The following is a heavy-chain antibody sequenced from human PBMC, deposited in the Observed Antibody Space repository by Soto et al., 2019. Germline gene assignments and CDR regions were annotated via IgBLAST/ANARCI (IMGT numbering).Heavy chain of an antibody. Sequence: SETLSLTCAVSGYSISSGYYWGWIRQPPGKGLEWIGSMYHSGSTDCNPSLKSRVTISVDTSKNQFSLKLSSVTAADTAVYYCARGRSKASKWFDPWGQGALVTVSS. V-gene: IGHV4-38-2*01. CDR1: GYSISSGYY. D-gene: IGHD4-4*01. CDR3: ARGRSKASKWFDP. J-gene: IGHJ5*02. CDR2: MYHSGST.